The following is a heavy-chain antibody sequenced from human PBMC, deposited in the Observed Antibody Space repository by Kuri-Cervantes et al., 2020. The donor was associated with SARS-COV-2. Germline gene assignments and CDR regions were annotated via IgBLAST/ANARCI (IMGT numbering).Heavy chain of an antibody. V-gene: IGHV4-59*08. CDR3: ARHYVHRCTSTSCHNWLDP. CDR1: GASISSYY. D-gene: IGHD2-2*01. J-gene: IGHJ5*02. CDR2: IYYSEGT. Sequence: SETLSLTCTVSGASISSYYWSWIRQPPGKGLEWIGNIYYSEGTKYNPSLKGRVTISVDTSRNQFSLTVISVTAADTAVYYCARHYVHRCTSTSCHNWLDPWGQGTLVTVSS.